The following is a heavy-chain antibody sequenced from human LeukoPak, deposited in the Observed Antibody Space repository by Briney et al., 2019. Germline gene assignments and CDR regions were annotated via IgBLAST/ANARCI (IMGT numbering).Heavy chain of an antibody. CDR3: ARAGCYYDSSGYYYVY. CDR1: GFTFSSYS. V-gene: IGHV3-21*01. Sequence: GGSLRLSCAASGFTFSSYSMNWVRQAPGKGLEWVSSISSSSSYIYYADSVKGRFTISRDNAKNSLYLQMNSLRAEDTAVYYCARAGCYYDSSGYYYVYWGQGTLVTVSS. D-gene: IGHD3-22*01. J-gene: IGHJ4*02. CDR2: ISSSSSYI.